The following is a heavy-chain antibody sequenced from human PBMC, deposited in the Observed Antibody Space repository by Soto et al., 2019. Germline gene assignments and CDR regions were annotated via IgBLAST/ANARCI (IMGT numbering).Heavy chain of an antibody. J-gene: IGHJ6*02. CDR3: ARQGSNGAYVYFPMDV. D-gene: IGHD3-16*01. V-gene: IGHV5-51*01. CDR1: DYRFNSYW. CDR2: IYPGDSDT. Sequence: PGESLKISCTGSDYRFNSYWIGWVRQMPGKGLEWIGMIYPGDSDTSYSTSFEGQVTMSVDTSISTDYLQWSSLKASASATYYCARQGSNGAYVYFPMDVWGQGTTVTVSS.